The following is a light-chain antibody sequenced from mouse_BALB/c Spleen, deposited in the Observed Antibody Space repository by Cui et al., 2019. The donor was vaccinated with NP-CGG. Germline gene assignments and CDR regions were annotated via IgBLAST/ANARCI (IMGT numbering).Light chain of an antibody. V-gene: IGLV1*01. Sequence: HAVVTRECAHTTSPCRSSTGAVTTSNYANWVQEKPDHLFTGLIGGTNNRAPGVPARFSGSLIGDKAALIITGAQTEDEAIYFCALWYSNHWVFGGGTKLTVL. CDR2: GTN. CDR1: TGAVTTSNY. CDR3: ALWYSNHWV. J-gene: IGLJ1*01.